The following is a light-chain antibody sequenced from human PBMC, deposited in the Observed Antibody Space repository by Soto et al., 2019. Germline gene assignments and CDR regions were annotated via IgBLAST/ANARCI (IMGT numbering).Light chain of an antibody. Sequence: DIQMTQSPSSLSASVGDRVTITCRASQSISNYLNWYQQKPGKAPKLLIYGASSLQSAVPSRFSGSGSGTDFTLTISSLQPEDFATYFCQQSYSTPRTFGQGTKLEIK. J-gene: IGKJ2*01. CDR1: QSISNY. CDR2: GAS. V-gene: IGKV1-39*01. CDR3: QQSYSTPRT.